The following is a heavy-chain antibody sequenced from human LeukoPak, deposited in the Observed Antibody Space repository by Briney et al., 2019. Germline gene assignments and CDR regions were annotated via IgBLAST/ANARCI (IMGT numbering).Heavy chain of an antibody. CDR2: FYYTGST. J-gene: IGHJ6*03. CDR3: SRGPHGXXSSSTTCNWRYLDV. Sequence: SETLSLTCTVSGGSITNYYWSWIRQTPGEGLEWIGYFYYTGSTNYNPSLNPSLNSRFTISVDTSKNQFSLRLNSVNAADTALYYCSRGPHGXXSSSTTCNWRYLDVWGKGTTVTVSS. CDR1: GGSITNYY. V-gene: IGHV4-59*01. D-gene: IGHD2-2*03.